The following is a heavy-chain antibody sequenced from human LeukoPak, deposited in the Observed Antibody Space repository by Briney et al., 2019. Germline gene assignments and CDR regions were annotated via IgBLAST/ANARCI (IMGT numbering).Heavy chain of an antibody. Sequence: SETLSLTCAVYGESFSGYYWSWIRQPPGKGLEWIGEINHSGSTNYNPSLKSRVTISVDTSKNQFSLKLSSVSAADTAVYYCARVPNSLGRRTYYFDYWGQGTLVTVSS. V-gene: IGHV4-34*01. CDR2: INHSGST. CDR3: ARVPNSLGRRTYYFDY. D-gene: IGHD4-23*01. CDR1: GESFSGYY. J-gene: IGHJ4*02.